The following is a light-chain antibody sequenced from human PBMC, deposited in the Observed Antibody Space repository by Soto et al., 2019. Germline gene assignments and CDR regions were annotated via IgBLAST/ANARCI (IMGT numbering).Light chain of an antibody. CDR3: QQYGDSPT. J-gene: IGKJ4*01. CDR1: QSVRSRY. Sequence: EIVLTQSPGTLFLSPGEGATLSCRASQSVRSRYVGWYQQKPGQATRLLIYGASSRTTGIPDRFSGSGSGTDFTFTISRLEPEDLAVYYCQQYGDSPTFGGGTKVGIK. V-gene: IGKV3-20*01. CDR2: GAS.